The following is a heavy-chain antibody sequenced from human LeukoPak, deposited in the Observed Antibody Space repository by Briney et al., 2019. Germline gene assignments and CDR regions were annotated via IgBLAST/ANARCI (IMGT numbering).Heavy chain of an antibody. CDR1: GFTFSGSA. J-gene: IGHJ6*03. V-gene: IGHV3-30*02. D-gene: IGHD6-19*01. CDR3: AKDWLAVAGTYYYYYMDV. CDR2: LQSDGITI. Sequence: GGSLRLSCAASGFTFSGSAMHWVRQTPGKGLEWVAFLQSDGITIHYADSIQGRFTISRDNSKNTLYLQMNSLRAEDTAVYYCAKDWLAVAGTYYYYYMDVWGKGTTVTISS.